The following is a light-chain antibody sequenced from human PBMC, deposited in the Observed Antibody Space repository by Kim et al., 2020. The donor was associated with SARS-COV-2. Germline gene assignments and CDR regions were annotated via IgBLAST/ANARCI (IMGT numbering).Light chain of an antibody. CDR2: VGTGGIVG. Sequence: CTLSSSYSNYKVDWYQQRPGKGPRFVMRVGTGGIVGSKGDGIPDRFSVLGSGLNRYLTIKNIQEEDESDYHCGADHGSGSNFVYVFGTGTKVTVL. J-gene: IGLJ1*01. CDR3: GADHGSGSNFVYV. CDR1: SSYSNYK. V-gene: IGLV9-49*01.